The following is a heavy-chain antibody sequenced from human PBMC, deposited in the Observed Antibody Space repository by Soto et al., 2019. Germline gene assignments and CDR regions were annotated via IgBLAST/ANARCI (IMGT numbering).Heavy chain of an antibody. J-gene: IGHJ3*02. CDR2: ISWNSINR. Sequence: GGSLRLSCAGSGFRFGDYAMHWVRQPPGKGLEWVSGISWNSINRGYADSVKGRFTISRDNAKNSLYLQMNNLRPGDTGLYYCARELISSSMGAFDIWGQGTLVTV. D-gene: IGHD2-2*01. CDR3: ARELISSSMGAFDI. V-gene: IGHV3-9*01. CDR1: GFRFGDYA.